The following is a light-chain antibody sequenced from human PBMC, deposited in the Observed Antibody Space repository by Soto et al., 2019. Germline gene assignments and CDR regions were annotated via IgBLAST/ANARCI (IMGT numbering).Light chain of an antibody. V-gene: IGLV4-60*03. Sequence: QYVLTQSSSASASLGSAVKLTCTLSSGHSSYIIAWHQQQPGKAPRYLMKLEGSGSYNKGSGVPDRFSGSSSGADRYLTISNLQSEDEADYSCETWDSNTRVFGGGTKLTVL. J-gene: IGLJ2*01. CDR2: LEGSGSY. CDR1: SGHSSYI. CDR3: ETWDSNTRV.